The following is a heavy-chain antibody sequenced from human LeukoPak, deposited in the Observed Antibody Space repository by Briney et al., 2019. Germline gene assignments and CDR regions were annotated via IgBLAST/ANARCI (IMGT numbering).Heavy chain of an antibody. CDR3: ARDPGYYYYGMDV. J-gene: IGHJ6*02. CDR1: GFNLRTYW. V-gene: IGHV3-74*01. Sequence: GGSLRLSCAVTGFNLRTYWIHWVRHSPGRGLEWVARINGEGSRISYADSVRGRFTISRDNAKNTAYLQMNRLRADDTALYYCARDPGYYYYGMDVWGQGTTVVVSS. CDR2: INGEGSRI.